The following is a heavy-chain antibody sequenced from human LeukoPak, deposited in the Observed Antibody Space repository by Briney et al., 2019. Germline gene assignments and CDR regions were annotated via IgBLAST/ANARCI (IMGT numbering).Heavy chain of an antibody. J-gene: IGHJ4*02. V-gene: IGHV1-18*01. CDR2: ISAYNGNT. Sequence: GASVKVSCKASGYTFTSYGISWVRQAPGQGLEWMGWISAYNGNTNYAQKLQGRVTMTTDTSTSTAYMELRSLRSDDTAVYYCARDLLNDFWSGYCDYWGQGTLVTVSS. CDR3: ARDLLNDFWSGYCDY. D-gene: IGHD3-3*01. CDR1: GYTFTSYG.